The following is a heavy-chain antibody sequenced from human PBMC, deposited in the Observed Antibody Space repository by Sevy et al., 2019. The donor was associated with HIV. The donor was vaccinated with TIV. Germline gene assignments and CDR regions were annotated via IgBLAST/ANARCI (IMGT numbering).Heavy chain of an antibody. D-gene: IGHD5-12*01. V-gene: IGHV3-7*01. CDR2: IKQDGSEQ. Sequence: GGSLRLSCAASGFTISSYWMSWVRQAPGKGLEWVANIKQDGSEQYYVDSVKGRFTISRDNAKNSLYLQMNSLRAEDTAVYYCAREGGYDSSYYYYGMDVWGQGTTVTVSS. CDR3: AREGGYDSSYYYYGMDV. CDR1: GFTISSYW. J-gene: IGHJ6*02.